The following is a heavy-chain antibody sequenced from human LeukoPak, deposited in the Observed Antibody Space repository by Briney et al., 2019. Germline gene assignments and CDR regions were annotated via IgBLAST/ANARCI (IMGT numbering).Heavy chain of an antibody. V-gene: IGHV4-30-2*01. CDR1: GDSISSGGYS. J-gene: IGHJ4*02. Sequence: SETLSLTCAVSGDSISSGGYSWSWIRQPPGEGLEWIGYIYHSGSTYYNPSLKSRVTISVDRSKNQFSLKLSSVTAADTAVYYCARVGMVRGVIFFDYWGQGTLVTVSS. CDR3: ARVGMVRGVIFFDY. CDR2: IYHSGST. D-gene: IGHD3-10*01.